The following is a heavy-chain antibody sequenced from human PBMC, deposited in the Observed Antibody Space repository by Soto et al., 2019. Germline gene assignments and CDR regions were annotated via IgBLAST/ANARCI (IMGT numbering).Heavy chain of an antibody. D-gene: IGHD2-15*01. CDR1: GYTFTGYY. CDR2: INPNSGGT. Sequence: ASVKVSCKASGYTFTGYYMHWVRQAPGQGLEWMGWINPNSGGTNYAQKFQGWVTMTRDTSISTAYMELSRLRSDDTAVYYCARMMVVAATLYYFDYWGQGTLVTVSS. CDR3: ARMMVVAATLYYFDY. J-gene: IGHJ4*02. V-gene: IGHV1-2*04.